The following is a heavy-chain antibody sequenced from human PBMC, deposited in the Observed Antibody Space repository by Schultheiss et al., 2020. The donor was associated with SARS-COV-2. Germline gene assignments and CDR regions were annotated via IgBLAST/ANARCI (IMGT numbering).Heavy chain of an antibody. CDR1: GDPISSGTYY. V-gene: IGHV4-61*03. CDR2: IYYSGST. J-gene: IGHJ4*02. CDR3: ARGNDPKKIGY. Sequence: ESLKISCIVSGDPISSGTYYWSWIRQPPGKGLEWIGYIYYSGSTNYNPSLKSRVTISLDTSKNHFSLKLTSVTAADTAVYYCARGNDPKKIGYWGQGTLVTVSS.